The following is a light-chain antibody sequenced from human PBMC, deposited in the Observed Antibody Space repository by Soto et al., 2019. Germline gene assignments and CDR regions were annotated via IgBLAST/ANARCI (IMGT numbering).Light chain of an antibody. J-gene: IGKJ4*01. CDR2: GAS. CDR1: QSISDT. Sequence: EIVLTQSPGTLSLSPGGRATLSCRASQSISDTLAWYQQKPGRPPRLLINGASSRATGVPDRFSGTGSGSDFTLIISRLEPEDFAVYYCQQYDRSPLTFGGGTKVDIK. CDR3: QQYDRSPLT. V-gene: IGKV3-20*01.